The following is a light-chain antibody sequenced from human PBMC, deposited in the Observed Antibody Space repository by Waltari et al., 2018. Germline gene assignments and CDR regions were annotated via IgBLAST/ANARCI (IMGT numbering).Light chain of an antibody. Sequence: QSALTQPASVSGSPGQSITISCTGTSSDVGGYNYVYWYQQHPGKAPKLMIYDVSNRPSGFSDGFSGTKSGNTACRAIYGLQAEDEADYYCSSYTSRNTLGFGTGTKVTVL. CDR1: SSDVGGYNY. CDR3: SSYTSRNTLG. CDR2: DVS. V-gene: IGLV2-14*03. J-gene: IGLJ1*01.